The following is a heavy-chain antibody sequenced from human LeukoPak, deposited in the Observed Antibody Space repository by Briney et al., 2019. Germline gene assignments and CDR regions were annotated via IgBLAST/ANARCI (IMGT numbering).Heavy chain of an antibody. J-gene: IGHJ5*02. D-gene: IGHD2-2*01. V-gene: IGHV1-2*04. CDR3: ARDESIVVVPAGP. CDR1: GYTFTGYY. Sequence: GASVKVSCKASGYTFTGYYMHWVRQAPGQGLEWMGWINPNSGGTNYAQKFQGWVTMTRDTSISTAYMELSRLRSDDTAVYYCARDESIVVVPAGPWGQGTLVTVSS. CDR2: INPNSGGT.